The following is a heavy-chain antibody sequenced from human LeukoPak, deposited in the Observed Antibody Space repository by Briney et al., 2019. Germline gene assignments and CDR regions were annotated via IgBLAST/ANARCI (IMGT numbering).Heavy chain of an antibody. CDR2: IYYSGTT. CDR3: ARGVYIAAAQYAY. D-gene: IGHD6-13*01. CDR1: GGSISSYY. Sequence: PSETLSLTCTVSGGSISSYYWSWIRQPPGKGLEWVGYIYYSGTTKYNPSLKSRVSISVDTSKNQFSLKLSSVTAADTAVYYCARGVYIAAAQYAYWGQGTRVTVSS. J-gene: IGHJ4*02. V-gene: IGHV4-59*01.